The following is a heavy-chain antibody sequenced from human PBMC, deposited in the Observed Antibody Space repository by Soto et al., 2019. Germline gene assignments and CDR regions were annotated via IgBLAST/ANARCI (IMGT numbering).Heavy chain of an antibody. Sequence: QVQLQESGPGLVKPSETLSLTCTVSGGSISSYYWSWIRQPPGKGLEWIGYIYYSGSTNYNPSRKRRFTISVDTTTNPSARRLGSVTAADTAVYYGASRCGSALDDWGQGTLVAVSS. CDR3: ASRCGSALDD. J-gene: IGHJ4*02. CDR2: IYYSGST. CDR1: GGSISSYY. D-gene: IGHD1-26*01. V-gene: IGHV4-59*08.